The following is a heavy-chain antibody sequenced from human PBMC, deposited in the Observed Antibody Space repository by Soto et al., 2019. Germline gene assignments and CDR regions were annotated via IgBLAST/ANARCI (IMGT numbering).Heavy chain of an antibody. CDR1: GYTFTSYV. Sequence: ASVKFSFKSSGYTFTSYVISWVRQAPGQGLEWMGWISAYNGNTNYAQKLQGRVTMTTDTSTSTAYMELRSLRSDDTAVYYCARYMVSSWYLPYYYYYGMDVWGQGTTVTVSS. CDR2: ISAYNGNT. CDR3: ARYMVSSWYLPYYYYYGMDV. J-gene: IGHJ6*02. V-gene: IGHV1-18*04. D-gene: IGHD6-13*01.